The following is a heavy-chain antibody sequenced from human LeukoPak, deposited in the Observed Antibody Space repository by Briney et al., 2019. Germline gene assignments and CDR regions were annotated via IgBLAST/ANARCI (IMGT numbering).Heavy chain of an antibody. Sequence: PGGSLRLSCAASGFTFSSYWMSWVRQAPGKGLEWVANIKQDGSEKYYVESVKGRFTISRDNAKNSLYLQMNSLRAEDTAVYYCARVVGARWYAFDYWGQGTLVTVSS. V-gene: IGHV3-7*01. D-gene: IGHD1-26*01. J-gene: IGHJ4*02. CDR1: GFTFSSYW. CDR3: ARVVGARWYAFDY. CDR2: IKQDGSEK.